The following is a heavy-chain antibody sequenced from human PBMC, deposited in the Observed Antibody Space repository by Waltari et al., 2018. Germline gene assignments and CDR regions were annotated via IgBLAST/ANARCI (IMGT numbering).Heavy chain of an antibody. J-gene: IGHJ4*02. CDR2: IIPIFGPA. V-gene: IGHV1-69*12. CDR3: ARVGETSIVTFDY. Sequence: QVQLVQSGAEVKKPGSSVKVSCKAGGGAFSSYSLSWVRQAPGQGFEWLGGIIPIFGPANYAQKFQDRVIITAYESTSTAYMELRSLRSEDTAMYYCARVGETSIVTFDYWGQGTLVTVSS. D-gene: IGHD3-16*01. CDR1: GGAFSSYS.